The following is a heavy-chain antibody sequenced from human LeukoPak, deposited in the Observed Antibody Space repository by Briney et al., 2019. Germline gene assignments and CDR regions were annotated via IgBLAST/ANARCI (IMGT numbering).Heavy chain of an antibody. Sequence: SQTLSLTCAISGDSVSSNSAAWNWIRQSPSRGLEWLGRTYYRSKWYNDYAVSVKSRITINPDTSKNQFSLQLNSVTPEDTAVHYCARDLSLDYDSNGEAFDYWGQGTLVTVSS. V-gene: IGHV6-1*01. D-gene: IGHD3-22*01. CDR3: ARDLSLDYDSNGEAFDY. CDR1: GDSVSSNSAA. CDR2: TYYRSKWYN. J-gene: IGHJ4*02.